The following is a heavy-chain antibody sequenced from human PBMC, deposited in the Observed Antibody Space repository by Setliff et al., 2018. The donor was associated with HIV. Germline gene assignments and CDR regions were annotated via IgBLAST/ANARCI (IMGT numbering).Heavy chain of an antibody. J-gene: IGHJ4*02. CDR1: GFMFSNYA. D-gene: IGHD6-6*01. CDR3: ARDVGSSSYFDY. Sequence: KTGGSLRLSCAASGFMFSNYAVSWVRQAPGKGLEWVSYISSSSYTNYADSVKGRFTISRDNAKNSLYLQMNSLRAEDTAVYYCARDVGSSSYFDYWGQGTLVTVSS. V-gene: IGHV3-11*05. CDR2: ISSSSYT.